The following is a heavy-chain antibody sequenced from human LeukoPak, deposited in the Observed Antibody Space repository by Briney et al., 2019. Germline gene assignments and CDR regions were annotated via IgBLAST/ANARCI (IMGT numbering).Heavy chain of an antibody. CDR1: GDSVSSSSTA. V-gene: IGHV6-1*01. Sequence: SQTLSLTCAISGDSVSSSSTAWSWIRQSPSRGLEWLGRTYYRSTWYNDYAVSVKNRISINPDTSKNQFSLQLNSVTPEDTAVYYCARGDYMDVWGRGTTVTVSS. CDR2: TYYRSTWYN. J-gene: IGHJ6*03. CDR3: ARGDYMDV. D-gene: IGHD3-16*01.